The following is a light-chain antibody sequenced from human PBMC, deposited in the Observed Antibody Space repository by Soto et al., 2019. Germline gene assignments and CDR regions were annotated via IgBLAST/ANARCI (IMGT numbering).Light chain of an antibody. CDR2: ENN. J-gene: IGLJ1*01. CDR1: SSNIGAGYE. V-gene: IGLV1-40*01. CDR3: HSYDSSLSGYV. Sequence: QAVVTQPPSVSEAPGQRVTISCTGSSSNIGAGYEAHWYQQVPGTSPKLLIYENNNRPSGVPDRFSGSKSGSSASLAITGLQADYEAEYYCHSYDSSLSGYVFGTGTNLTVL.